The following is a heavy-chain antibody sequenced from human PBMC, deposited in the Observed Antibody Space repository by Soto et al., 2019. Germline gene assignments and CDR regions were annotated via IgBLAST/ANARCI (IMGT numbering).Heavy chain of an antibody. D-gene: IGHD1-7*01. J-gene: IGHJ4*02. Sequence: PGGSLRLSCAASGFTFSSYGMHWVRQAPGKGLEWVAVIWYDGSNKYYADSVKGRFTISRDNSKNTLYLQMNSLRAEDTAVYYCARDFSWNYIGVWDYWGQGTLVTVSS. CDR3: ARDFSWNYIGVWDY. CDR1: GFTFSSYG. V-gene: IGHV3-33*01. CDR2: IWYDGSNK.